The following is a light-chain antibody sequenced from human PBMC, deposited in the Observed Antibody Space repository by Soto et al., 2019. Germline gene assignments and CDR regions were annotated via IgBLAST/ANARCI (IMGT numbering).Light chain of an antibody. Sequence: QSALTQPASVSGSPGQSITISCTGSSSDNGAYNYVSWYQQHPGKAPKLLIYDVTDRPSGVSNRFSASKSGNTASLTISGLQAEDEANYYCSSYTRSSTAVVFGGGTKVTVL. CDR2: DVT. J-gene: IGLJ2*01. V-gene: IGLV2-14*01. CDR3: SSYTRSSTAVV. CDR1: SSDNGAYNY.